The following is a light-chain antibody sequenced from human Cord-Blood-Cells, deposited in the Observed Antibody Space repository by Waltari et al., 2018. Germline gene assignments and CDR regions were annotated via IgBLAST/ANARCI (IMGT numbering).Light chain of an antibody. CDR1: SSDVGGYNY. CDR2: DVS. Sequence: QSALTQPRSVSGSPGQSVTISCTGTSSDVGGYNYVSWYQQHPGKAPKLMIYDVSQRPSGVPDLFSGSKSGNTASLTISGLQAEDEADYYCCSYAGSYTVVFGGGTKLTVL. CDR3: CSYAGSYTVV. J-gene: IGLJ2*01. V-gene: IGLV2-11*01.